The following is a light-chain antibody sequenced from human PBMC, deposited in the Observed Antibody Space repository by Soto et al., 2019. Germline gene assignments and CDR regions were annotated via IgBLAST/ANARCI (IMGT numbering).Light chain of an antibody. CDR1: SSDVGNYNL. Sequence: QSVLTQPASVSGSPGQSITISCTGTSSDVGNYNLVSWYQQHPGKAPKLMIFEVSKRPSGVSNRFSGSKSGNAASLTISGLQAEDEADYYCCSYAGSSTLVFGGGTKLTVL. CDR3: CSYAGSSTLV. J-gene: IGLJ2*01. CDR2: EVS. V-gene: IGLV2-23*02.